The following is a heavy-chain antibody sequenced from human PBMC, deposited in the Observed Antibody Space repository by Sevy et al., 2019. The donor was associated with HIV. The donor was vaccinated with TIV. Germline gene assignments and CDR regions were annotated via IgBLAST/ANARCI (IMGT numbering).Heavy chain of an antibody. D-gene: IGHD6-13*01. J-gene: IGHJ1*01. Sequence: GGSLRLSCAASGFSLSTYWMSWVRQAPGKGLEWVANIKQDGSVKYYVDSLKGRFTISRDKARNFLYLQMNSLRAEDTVLYYCVRAMAADGSFWGQGTLVTVSS. CDR2: IKQDGSVK. CDR3: VRAMAADGSF. V-gene: IGHV3-7*01. CDR1: GFSLSTYW.